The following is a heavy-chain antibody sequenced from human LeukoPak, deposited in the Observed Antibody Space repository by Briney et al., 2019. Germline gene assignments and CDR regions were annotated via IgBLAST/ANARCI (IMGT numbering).Heavy chain of an antibody. J-gene: IGHJ4*02. D-gene: IGHD1-26*01. CDR3: ARAREDGGATVIHFDY. Sequence: SVKVSCKASGGTFSSYAISWVRQAPGQGLEWMGGIIPIFGTANYAQKFQGRVTITADESTNTAYMELSSLRSEDTAVYYCARAREDGGATVIHFDYWGQGTLVTVSS. V-gene: IGHV1-69*01. CDR2: IIPIFGTA. CDR1: GGTFSSYA.